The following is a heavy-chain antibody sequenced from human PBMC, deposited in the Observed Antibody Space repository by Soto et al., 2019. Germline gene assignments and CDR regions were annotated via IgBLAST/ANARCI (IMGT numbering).Heavy chain of an antibody. CDR2: INPNSGGT. Sequence: QVQLVQSGAEVKKPGASVKVACKASGYTFTGYYMHWVRQAPGQGLEWMGWINPNSGGTNYAQKFQGWVTMTRDTSISTAYMELSRLRSDDTAVYYCARDLSSSWSDYYYYGMDVWGQGTTVTVSS. CDR3: ARDLSSSWSDYYYYGMDV. D-gene: IGHD6-13*01. J-gene: IGHJ6*02. CDR1: GYTFTGYY. V-gene: IGHV1-2*04.